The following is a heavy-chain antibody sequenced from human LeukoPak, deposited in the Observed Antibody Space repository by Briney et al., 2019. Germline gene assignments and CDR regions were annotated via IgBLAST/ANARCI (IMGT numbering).Heavy chain of an antibody. CDR1: GFTFSSYA. CDR2: ISYDGSNK. V-gene: IGHV3-30-3*01. Sequence: GGSLRLSCAASGFTFSSYAMHWVRQAPGKGLEWVAVISYDGSNKYYADSGKGRFTISRDNSKNTLYLQMNSLRAEDTAVYYCARAPRGGRITMIARHYFDYWGQGTLVTVSS. J-gene: IGHJ4*02. CDR3: ARAPRGGRITMIARHYFDY. D-gene: IGHD3-22*01.